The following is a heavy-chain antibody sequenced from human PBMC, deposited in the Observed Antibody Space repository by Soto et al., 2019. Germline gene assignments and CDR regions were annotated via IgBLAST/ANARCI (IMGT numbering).Heavy chain of an antibody. J-gene: IGHJ6*02. V-gene: IGHV4-39*01. CDR3: ARRIEDFLSETYYYHGMDV. Sequence: SETLSLTCTVSGGSVSSSSYYWGWIRQPPGKGLEWIGSIYYSGSTYYNPSLKSRVTISVDTSKNQFSLKLSSVTAADTAVYYCARRIEDFLSETYYYHGMDVWGQGTTVTVSS. CDR1: GGSVSSSSYY. D-gene: IGHD3-3*01. CDR2: IYYSGST.